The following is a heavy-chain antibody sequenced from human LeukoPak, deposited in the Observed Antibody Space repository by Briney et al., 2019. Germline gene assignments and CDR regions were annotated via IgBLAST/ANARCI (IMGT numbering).Heavy chain of an antibody. D-gene: IGHD3-3*01. CDR3: ARGVYDFWSGYRYYYYYYYMDV. V-gene: IGHV4-39*07. Sequence: SETLSFTCTVSGGSISSSSYYWGWIRQPPGKGLEWIGSIYYSGSTYYNPSLKSRVTISVDTSKNQFSLKLSSVTAADTAVYYCARGVYDFWSGYRYYYYYYYMDVWGKGTTVTVSS. CDR1: GGSISSSSYY. J-gene: IGHJ6*03. CDR2: IYYSGST.